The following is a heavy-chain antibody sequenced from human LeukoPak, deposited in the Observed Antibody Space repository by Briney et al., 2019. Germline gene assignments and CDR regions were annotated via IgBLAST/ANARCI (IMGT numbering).Heavy chain of an antibody. D-gene: IGHD3-22*01. CDR1: GGSISSGGYY. CDR2: IYHSGST. V-gene: IGHV4-30-2*01. Sequence: SETLPLTCTVSGGSISSGGYYWSWIRQPPGKGLEWIGYIYHSGSTYYNPSLKSRVTISVDRSKNQFSLKLSSVTAAGTAVYYCARDTNYYDSSGIDYWGQGTLVTVSS. CDR3: ARDTNYYDSSGIDY. J-gene: IGHJ4*02.